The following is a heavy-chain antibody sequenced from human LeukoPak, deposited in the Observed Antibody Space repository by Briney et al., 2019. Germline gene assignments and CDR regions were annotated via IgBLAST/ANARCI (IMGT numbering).Heavy chain of an antibody. CDR1: GYTFTSYG. CDR2: ISAYNGNT. Sequence: RASVKVSCKASGYTFTSYGNSWVRQAPGQGLEWMGWISAYNGNTNYAQKLQGRVTMTTDTSTSTAYMELRSLRSDDTAVYYCARDLTRYYYDSSGYYYYFDYWGQGTLVTVSS. CDR3: ARDLTRYYYDSSGYYYYFDY. V-gene: IGHV1-18*01. D-gene: IGHD3-22*01. J-gene: IGHJ4*02.